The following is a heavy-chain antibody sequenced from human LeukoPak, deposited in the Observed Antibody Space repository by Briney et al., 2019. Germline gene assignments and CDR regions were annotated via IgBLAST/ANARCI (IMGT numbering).Heavy chain of an antibody. J-gene: IGHJ4*02. CDR3: ARDGTTSGYSSSWYSN. CDR2: IYSGGST. V-gene: IGHV3-66*01. Sequence: GGSLRLSCAASGFTVSSNYMSWVRQAPGKGLEWVSVIYSGGSTYYADSVKGRFTISRDNSKNTLYLQMNSLRAEDTAVYYCARDGTTSGYSSSWYSNWGQGTPVTVSS. CDR1: GFTVSSNY. D-gene: IGHD6-13*01.